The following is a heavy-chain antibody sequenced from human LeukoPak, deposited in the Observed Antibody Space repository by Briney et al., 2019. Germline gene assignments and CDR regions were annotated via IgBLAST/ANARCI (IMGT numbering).Heavy chain of an antibody. J-gene: IGHJ5*02. Sequence: ASVKVSCKASGYTFTGYYMHWVRQAPGQGLEWMGWINPNSGGTYYAQKFQGGVTMTRDTSINTAYMELSRLRSDDTAVYYCARDAQKTPYYFGSGTYYESRWFDPWGQGALVTVSS. CDR3: ARDAQKTPYYFGSGTYYESRWFDP. V-gene: IGHV1-2*02. CDR2: INPNSGGT. CDR1: GYTFTGYY. D-gene: IGHD3-10*01.